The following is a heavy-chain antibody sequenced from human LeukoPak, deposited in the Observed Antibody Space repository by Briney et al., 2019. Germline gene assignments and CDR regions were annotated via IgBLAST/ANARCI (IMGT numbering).Heavy chain of an antibody. CDR3: ARSYYDSSGYYFNWFDP. CDR2: IYYSGST. CDR1: GGSISSYY. D-gene: IGHD3-22*01. V-gene: IGHV4-59*01. J-gene: IGHJ5*02. Sequence: SETLSLTCTVSGGSISSYYWSWIRQPPGKGLEWIGYIYYSGSTNYNPSLKSRVTTSVDTSKNQFSLKLSSVTAADTAVYYCARSYYDSSGYYFNWFDPWGQGTLVTVSS.